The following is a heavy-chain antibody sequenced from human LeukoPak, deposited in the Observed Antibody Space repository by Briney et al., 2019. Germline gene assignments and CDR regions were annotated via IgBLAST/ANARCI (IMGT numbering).Heavy chain of an antibody. CDR2: MNPNSGNT. J-gene: IGHJ4*02. D-gene: IGHD3-9*01. V-gene: IGHV1-8*01. Sequence: GASVKVSCKASGYSFTSYDLSWVRQAPGQGLEWMGWMNPNSGNTGYAQKFQGRVTMTRDTSISTAYMELTSLTSEDTAIYYCARGLAMTGTGYWGQGTLVTVSS. CDR1: GYSFTSYD. CDR3: ARGLAMTGTGY.